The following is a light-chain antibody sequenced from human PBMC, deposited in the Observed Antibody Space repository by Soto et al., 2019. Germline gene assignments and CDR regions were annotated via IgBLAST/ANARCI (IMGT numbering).Light chain of an antibody. V-gene: IGKV3-11*01. CDR2: DAS. Sequence: EIVLTQSPATLSLSPGERATLSCRASQSVSSYLAWYQQKPGQAPRLLIYDASNRATGIPARFSGSGSGTDFTLTISTLEPEDFAVYYCQQRSNWTLTFGPGTNVDIK. CDR3: QQRSNWTLT. CDR1: QSVSSY. J-gene: IGKJ3*01.